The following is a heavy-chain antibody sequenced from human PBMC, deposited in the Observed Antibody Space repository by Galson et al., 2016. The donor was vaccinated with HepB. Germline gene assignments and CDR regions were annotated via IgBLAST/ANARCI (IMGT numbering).Heavy chain of an antibody. CDR3: AMYYDILTGYYKPFYYHSMDV. CDR2: INSDGSST. V-gene: IGHV3-74*01. D-gene: IGHD3-9*01. J-gene: IGHJ6*02. Sequence: SLRLSCAASGFTFSSYWMHWVRQPPGKGLVWVSRINSDGSSTSYADSVKGRFTISRDNAKNTPYLQMNGLRAEDTAVYYCAMYYDILTGYYKPFYYHSMDVWGQGTTVTASS. CDR1: GFTFSSYW.